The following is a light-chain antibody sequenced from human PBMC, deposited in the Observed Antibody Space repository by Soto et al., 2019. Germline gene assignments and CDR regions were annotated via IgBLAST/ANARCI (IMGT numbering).Light chain of an antibody. J-gene: IGKJ1*01. CDR3: QQYNNWPTGT. CDR1: QSVNSN. CDR2: GAS. Sequence: EIVMTQSPATLSVSPGERATLSCRASQSVNSNLAWYQQKPGQAPRLLIYGASTRATGIPARFSGSGSGTEFTLTISSLQSEDFAVYYCQQYNNWPTGTFGQGTKVEI. V-gene: IGKV3-15*01.